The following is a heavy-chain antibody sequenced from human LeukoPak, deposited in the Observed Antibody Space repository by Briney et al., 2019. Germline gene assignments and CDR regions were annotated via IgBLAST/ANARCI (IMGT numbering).Heavy chain of an antibody. D-gene: IGHD6-6*01. CDR1: GFTFSRHG. V-gene: IGHV3-30*03. J-gene: IGHJ4*02. CDR3: ARDRARNYFDY. Sequence: GGSLRLSCAPSGFTFSRHGMHWVRQAPGKGLEWVAIISNDGSRKYYAHSVEGRFTISRDNSKNTLYLQMDSLRAEDTAVYYCARDRARNYFDYWGQGTLVTASS. CDR2: ISNDGSRK.